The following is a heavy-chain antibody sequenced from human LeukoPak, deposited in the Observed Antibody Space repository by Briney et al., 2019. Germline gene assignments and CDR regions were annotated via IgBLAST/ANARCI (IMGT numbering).Heavy chain of an antibody. V-gene: IGHV3-21*06. D-gene: IGHD3-10*01. CDR3: APVRGVF. Sequence: TGGSLRLSCAASGFTFSSYSMNWVRQAPGKGLEWVSSISSSSSYIYHADSVKGRFTISRDNAKNSLYLQMNSLRAEDTAVYYCAPVRGVFWGQGTLVTVSS. J-gene: IGHJ4*02. CDR2: ISSSSSYI. CDR1: GFTFSSYS.